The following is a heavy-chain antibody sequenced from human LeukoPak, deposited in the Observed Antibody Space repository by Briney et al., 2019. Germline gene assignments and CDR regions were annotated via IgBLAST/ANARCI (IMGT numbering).Heavy chain of an antibody. Sequence: SETLSLTCTVSGGSIGSSSYYWGWIRQPPGKGLEWIGSIYYSGSTYYNPSLKSRVTISVDTSKNQFSLKLNSVTAADTAVYYCARAGAAGGTWDYWGQGTLVTVSS. CDR3: ARAGAAGGTWDY. D-gene: IGHD6-13*01. CDR1: GGSIGSSSYY. J-gene: IGHJ4*02. V-gene: IGHV4-39*07. CDR2: IYYSGST.